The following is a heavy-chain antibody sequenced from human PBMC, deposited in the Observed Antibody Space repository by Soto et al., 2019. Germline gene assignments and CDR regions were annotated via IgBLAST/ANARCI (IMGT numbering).Heavy chain of an antibody. J-gene: IGHJ6*02. D-gene: IGHD2-2*01. CDR2: INPQTGGT. V-gene: IGHV1-2*02. CDR1: GYTFTGYY. Sequence: QVQLVQSGAEVKTPGASVRVSCKASGYTFTGYYIHWVREAPGQGLEWMGWINPQTGGTSYAQKFQGRVTLSRDTSINPAYLELSRLRFDDAAVYFCARERYQVISDGMDVWGQGTTVTVSS. CDR3: ARERYQVISDGMDV.